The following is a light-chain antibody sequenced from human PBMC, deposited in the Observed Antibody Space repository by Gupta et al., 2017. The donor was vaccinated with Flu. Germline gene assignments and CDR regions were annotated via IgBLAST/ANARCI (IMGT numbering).Light chain of an antibody. Sequence: PSFLSASVGDRVTITGRASQGSRSHLKWYQQKPGKAPKLLIYEPSNLETGVPSRLSGSGSGTELTLKISSLQPEDIATYYCQQYDFGPRNFGGGTKVEIK. V-gene: IGKV1-33*01. CDR3: QQYDFGPRN. CDR2: EPS. CDR1: QGSRSH. J-gene: IGKJ4*01.